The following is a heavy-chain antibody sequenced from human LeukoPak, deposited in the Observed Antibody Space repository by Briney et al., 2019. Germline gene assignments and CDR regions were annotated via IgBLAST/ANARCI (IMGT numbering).Heavy chain of an antibody. V-gene: IGHV4-39*07. Sequence: PSETLSLTCTVSGGSISNSDYHWGWIRQPPGKGLKWIGTIFYTGSTYYNPSLKSRVTISVDTSKNQFSLKLSSVTAADTAVYYCARGPVFRRRPSIAVAGPRFDYWGQGTLVTVSS. CDR2: IFYTGST. CDR1: GGSISNSDYH. D-gene: IGHD6-19*01. CDR3: ARGPVFRRRPSIAVAGPRFDY. J-gene: IGHJ4*02.